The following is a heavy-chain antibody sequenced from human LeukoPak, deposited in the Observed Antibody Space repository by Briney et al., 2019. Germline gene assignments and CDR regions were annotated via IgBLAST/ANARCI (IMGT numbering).Heavy chain of an antibody. CDR1: GFSLSIYW. Sequence: TGGSLRLSCAASGFSLSIYWMSWVRQAPGKGLEWVANIGKDGSGNHYVDSVKGRFTISRDNAKNSLYLQMNSLRADDTAVYYCARDLDYYATDYWGQGTLVTVSS. D-gene: IGHD3/OR15-3a*01. CDR3: ARDLDYYATDY. J-gene: IGHJ4*02. CDR2: IGKDGSGN. V-gene: IGHV3-7*01.